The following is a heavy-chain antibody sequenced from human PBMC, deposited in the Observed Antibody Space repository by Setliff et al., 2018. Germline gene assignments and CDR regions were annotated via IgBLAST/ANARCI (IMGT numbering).Heavy chain of an antibody. V-gene: IGHV3-7*01. CDR3: FGAGTCSY. Sequence: PSETLSLTCTVSGGSISPCFWSWVRQAPGKGLEWLASINPDGSEKYYVDSVKGRFTISRDNAKNSLSLQMNSLRTEDTAVYYCFGAGTCSYWGQGTQVTVSS. J-gene: IGHJ4*02. CDR1: GGSISPCF. CDR2: INPDGSEK. D-gene: IGHD3-10*01.